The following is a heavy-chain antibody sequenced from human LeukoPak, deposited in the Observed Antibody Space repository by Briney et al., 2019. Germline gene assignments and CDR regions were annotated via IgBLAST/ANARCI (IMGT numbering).Heavy chain of an antibody. CDR1: GYTFTGYY. V-gene: IGHV1-2*02. D-gene: IGHD6-19*01. J-gene: IGHJ4*02. Sequence: ASVKVSCKASGYTFTGYYMHWVRQAPGQGLGWMGWINPNSGGTNYQGRVTMTRDTSISTAYMELSRLRSDDTAVYYCARDRTRVGYSSGWYHDYWGQGTLVTVSS. CDR2: INPNSGGT. CDR3: ARDRTRVGYSSGWYHDY.